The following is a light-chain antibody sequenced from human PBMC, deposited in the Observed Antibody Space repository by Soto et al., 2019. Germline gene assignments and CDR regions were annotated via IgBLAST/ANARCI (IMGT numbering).Light chain of an antibody. Sequence: QSVLTQPPSASGTPGQRVTISCSGSSSNIGGNTVNWYQQLPGTAPKLLIYNDNQRPSGVPDRFSGSKSGTSASLAISGLQSEDEADYYCAAWDDRLNGWVFGGGTKLTVL. CDR1: SSNIGGNT. V-gene: IGLV1-44*01. CDR2: NDN. J-gene: IGLJ3*02. CDR3: AAWDDRLNGWV.